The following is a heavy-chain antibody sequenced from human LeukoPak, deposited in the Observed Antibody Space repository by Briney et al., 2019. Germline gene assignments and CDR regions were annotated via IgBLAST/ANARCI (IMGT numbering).Heavy chain of an antibody. CDR1: GFTFSRNW. J-gene: IGHJ4*02. V-gene: IGHV3-74*01. Sequence: GGSLRLSCAASGFTFSRNWMHWVRQAPGKGLVWVSRINSDGSITNYADSVKGRFTISRDNAKNTLYLQMSSLRAEDTAVYYCASVNLGYYFDYWGQGTLVTVSS. CDR3: ASVNLGYYFDY. CDR2: INSDGSIT.